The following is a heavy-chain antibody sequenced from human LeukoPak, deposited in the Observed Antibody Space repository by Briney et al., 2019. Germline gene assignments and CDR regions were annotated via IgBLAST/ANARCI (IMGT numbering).Heavy chain of an antibody. Sequence: GGSPRLSCAASGFTFDDYGMTWVRQTPGKGLEWVSGINWNGGSTGYADSVKGRFTISRDNANNSLYLQMNSLRAEDTALYYCAKVASNYDFDYWGQGTLVTVSS. CDR2: INWNGGST. CDR3: AKVASNYDFDY. CDR1: GFTFDDYG. V-gene: IGHV3-20*04. D-gene: IGHD4-11*01. J-gene: IGHJ4*02.